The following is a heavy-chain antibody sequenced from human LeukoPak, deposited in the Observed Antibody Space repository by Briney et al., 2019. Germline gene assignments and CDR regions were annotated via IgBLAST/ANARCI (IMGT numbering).Heavy chain of an antibody. CDR1: GYTFTGYY. Sequence: ASVKVSCKASGYTFTGYYMHWVRQAPGQGLEWMGWINPNSGGTNYAQKFQGRVTMTRDTSISTAYMELSRLRSDDTAVYYCARVLVPAAIHFDYWGQGTLVPVSS. V-gene: IGHV1-2*02. CDR3: ARVLVPAAIHFDY. J-gene: IGHJ4*02. D-gene: IGHD2-2*01. CDR2: INPNSGGT.